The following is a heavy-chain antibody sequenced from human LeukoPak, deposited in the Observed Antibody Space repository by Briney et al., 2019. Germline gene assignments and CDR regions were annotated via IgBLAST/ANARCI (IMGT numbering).Heavy chain of an antibody. D-gene: IGHD3-22*01. Sequence: ASVKLSCKXSGATFSSYAISWVRQAPGQGLERMGRISPIFGTANYAQKVQGRVTITTDESTSTAYMELSSLRSEDTAVYYCAREGFNYYDSSGEPWADYWGQGTLVTVSS. V-gene: IGHV1-69*05. CDR3: AREGFNYYDSSGEPWADY. J-gene: IGHJ4*02. CDR1: GATFSSYA. CDR2: ISPIFGTA.